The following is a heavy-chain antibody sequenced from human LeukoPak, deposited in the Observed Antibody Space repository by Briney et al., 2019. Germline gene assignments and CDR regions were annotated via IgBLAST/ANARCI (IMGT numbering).Heavy chain of an antibody. CDR3: ARDSTMTDGMDV. J-gene: IGHJ6*04. CDR1: GYTFTIYY. CDR2: INPSGSST. V-gene: IGHV1-46*01. Sequence: ASVKLSCKASGYTFTIYYMHWVRHAPGQGPEWMGIINPSGSSTSYAQKFQGRVTMTRDTSTSTVYMELSSLRSEDTAVYYCARDSTMTDGMDVWGKGTTVTVSS. D-gene: IGHD2-2*01.